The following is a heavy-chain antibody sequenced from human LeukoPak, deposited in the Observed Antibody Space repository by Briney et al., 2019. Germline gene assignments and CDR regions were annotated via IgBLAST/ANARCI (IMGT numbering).Heavy chain of an antibody. Sequence: ASVKVSCKASGYTFTGYYMHCVRQAPGQGLEWMEWINPNSGGTNYAQKFQGRVTMTRDTSISTAYMELSRLRSDDTAVYYCAIYGLRFLEWLSDNWFDPWGQGTLVTVSS. CDR3: AIYGLRFLEWLSDNWFDP. V-gene: IGHV1-2*02. J-gene: IGHJ5*02. CDR1: GYTFTGYY. D-gene: IGHD3-3*01. CDR2: INPNSGGT.